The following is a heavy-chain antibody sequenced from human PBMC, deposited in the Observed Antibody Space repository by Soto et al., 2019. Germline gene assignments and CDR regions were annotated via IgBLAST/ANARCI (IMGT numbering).Heavy chain of an antibody. CDR2: IDPSDSYI. Sequence: GEPLRISCNVAWCSFADYWIRRVRQMPGKGLEWMGRIDPSDSYINYSPSFQGHVTISADKSINTAYVQWSSLKASDTAIYYCARHPGIVTDNWFDFRGQRSLVTVPS. V-gene: IGHV5-10-1*01. D-gene: IGHD2-21*02. J-gene: IGHJ5*01. CDR3: ARHPGIVTDNWFDF. CDR1: WCSFADYW.